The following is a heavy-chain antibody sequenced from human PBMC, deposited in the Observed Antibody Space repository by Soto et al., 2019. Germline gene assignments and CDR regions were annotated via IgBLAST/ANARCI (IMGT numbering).Heavy chain of an antibody. Sequence: QVQLVQSEGGVVQPGRSVRLSCVMSGISFRNSGMHWVRQAPGKGLEWVAMIWSDGSSKFYADSVQGRFTISRDNSMDTLYLQMTSLRPEDTAIYYCARDKGVTSLDYWGQGTLVTVSS. CDR2: IWSDGSSK. V-gene: IGHV3-33*01. CDR3: ARDKGVTSLDY. D-gene: IGHD2-2*01. CDR1: GISFRNSG. J-gene: IGHJ4*02.